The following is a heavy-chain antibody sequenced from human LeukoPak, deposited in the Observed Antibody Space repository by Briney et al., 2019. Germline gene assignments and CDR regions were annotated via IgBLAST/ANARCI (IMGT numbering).Heavy chain of an antibody. Sequence: ASVKVSCKASGYTFTSYGISWVRQAPGQGLEWMGWISAYNGNTNYAQKLQGRVTMTTDTSTSTAYMELSSLRSEDTAVYYCASSGAIVGATLLYFQHWGQGTLVTVSS. V-gene: IGHV1-18*01. CDR3: ASSGAIVGATLLYFQH. D-gene: IGHD1-26*01. CDR1: GYTFTSYG. J-gene: IGHJ1*01. CDR2: ISAYNGNT.